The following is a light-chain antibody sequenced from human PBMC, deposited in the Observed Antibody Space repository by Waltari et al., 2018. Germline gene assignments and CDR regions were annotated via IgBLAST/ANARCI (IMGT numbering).Light chain of an antibody. V-gene: IGKV3-20*01. CDR3: QHYDASPWT. J-gene: IGKJ1*01. CDR1: QSVSDD. Sequence: EIVLTQSPVTLSLSPGERATLACRASQSVSDDLAWYQQKPGQAPRLLISGSSTRATGIPDRFSGSGSGTDFTLTISSLEPEDFAVYFCQHYDASPWTFGQGTKVEVK. CDR2: GSS.